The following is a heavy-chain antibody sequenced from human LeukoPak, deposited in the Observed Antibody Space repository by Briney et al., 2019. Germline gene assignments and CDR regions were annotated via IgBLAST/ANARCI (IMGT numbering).Heavy chain of an antibody. J-gene: IGHJ4*02. CDR3: ARHQGAGEYPFDY. CDR2: INPSDGST. CDR1: GYTFTSCY. V-gene: IGHV1-46*01. D-gene: IGHD2/OR15-2a*01. Sequence: ASVKVSCKASGYTFTSCYMHWVRPAPGQGLEWMGIINPSDGSTTYAQRFQGRVTLTRDTSTSTVYMELSSLRSEDTAVYYCARHQGAGEYPFDYWGQGTLVTVSS.